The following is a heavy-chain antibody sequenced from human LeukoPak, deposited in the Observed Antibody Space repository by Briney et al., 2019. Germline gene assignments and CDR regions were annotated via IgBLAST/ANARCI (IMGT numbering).Heavy chain of an antibody. V-gene: IGHV3-7*01. CDR2: INQEGSEK. J-gene: IGHJ4*02. CDR3: ARERDGRFFDY. D-gene: IGHD5-24*01. CDR1: GLTFRSFW. Sequence: GGSLRLSCAVSGLTFRSFWMSWVRQAPGKGLEWVANINQEGSEKYFVDSVKGRFTISRDNAKNSLHLQMNTLTAEDTAVYYCARERDGRFFDYWGQGTLVTVSS.